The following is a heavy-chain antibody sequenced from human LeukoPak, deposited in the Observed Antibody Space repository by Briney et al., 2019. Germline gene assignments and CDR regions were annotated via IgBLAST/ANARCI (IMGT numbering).Heavy chain of an antibody. D-gene: IGHD6-6*01. CDR3: ATYASEPLGPPNFDS. J-gene: IGHJ4*02. CDR1: GGTFSSYA. Sequence: SVKVSCKASGGTFSSYAISWVRQAPGQGLEWMGGIIPIFGTANYAQKFQGRVTITADKSTSTAYMELSSLRSEDTAVYYCATYASEPLGPPNFDSWGQGTLVTVSS. V-gene: IGHV1-69*06. CDR2: IIPIFGTA.